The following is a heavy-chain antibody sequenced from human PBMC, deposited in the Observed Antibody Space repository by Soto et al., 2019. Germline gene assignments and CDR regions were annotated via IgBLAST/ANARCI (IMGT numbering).Heavy chain of an antibody. V-gene: IGHV4-34*01. J-gene: IGHJ3*02. Sequence: QVQLQQWGAGLLKPSETLSLTCAVFGGSVNSGNYYWSWIRQPPGKGLEWIGEMRHSGGTHFNPSLKRRVALSVNTSKNQFSLKMSSVTAADTALYYCARVERGTATTVVDAFDIWGPGTMVTVSS. CDR3: ARVERGTATTVVDAFDI. D-gene: IGHD1-1*01. CDR2: MRHSGGT. CDR1: GGSVNSGNYY.